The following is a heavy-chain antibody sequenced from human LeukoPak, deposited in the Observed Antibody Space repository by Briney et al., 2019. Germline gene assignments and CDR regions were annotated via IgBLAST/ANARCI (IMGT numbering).Heavy chain of an antibody. D-gene: IGHD3-22*01. CDR2: ISGSGGNT. CDR3: ARDRYYDSSGYPDFDY. Sequence: GGSLRLSCAASGFTFSSYAMTWVRQAPGKGLEWVSDISGSGGNTYYADSVKGRFTISRDNAKNSLYLQMNSLRAEDTAVYYCARDRYYDSSGYPDFDYWGQGTLVTVSS. CDR1: GFTFSSYA. J-gene: IGHJ4*02. V-gene: IGHV3-23*01.